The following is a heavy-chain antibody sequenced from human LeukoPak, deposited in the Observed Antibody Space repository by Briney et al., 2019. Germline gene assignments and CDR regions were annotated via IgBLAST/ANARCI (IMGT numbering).Heavy chain of an antibody. CDR3: VKAVDSGGYNFERGANY. Sequence: TGGSLRLSCAASGFTLTTYAMSWVRQASGKGLEWVSSVSGNGHHTYYADSVKGRFIISSDNSKNMVFLQMNSLRVEDAALYYCVKAVDSGGYNFERGANYWGQGTLVTVSS. V-gene: IGHV3-23*01. J-gene: IGHJ4*02. CDR2: VSGNGHHT. CDR1: GFTLTTYA. D-gene: IGHD3-22*01.